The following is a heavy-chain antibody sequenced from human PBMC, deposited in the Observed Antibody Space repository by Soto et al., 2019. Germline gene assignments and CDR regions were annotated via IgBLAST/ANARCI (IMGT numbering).Heavy chain of an antibody. V-gene: IGHV3-15*01. CDR1: GFTFSSYW. CDR2: IKTETDGGTA. Sequence: PGGSLRLSCAASGFTFSSYWMTWVRQAPGKGLEWIGHIKTETDGGTADYAAPVKGRFTMSRDDSRKTLYLQMNRLRAEDTAEYYCARDLSRPYFDSNGYLDYWGQGTLVTVSS. D-gene: IGHD3-22*01. J-gene: IGHJ4*02. CDR3: ARDLSRPYFDSNGYLDY.